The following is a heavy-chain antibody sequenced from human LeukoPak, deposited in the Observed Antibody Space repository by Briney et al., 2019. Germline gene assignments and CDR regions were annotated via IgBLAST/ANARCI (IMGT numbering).Heavy chain of an antibody. D-gene: IGHD3-22*01. V-gene: IGHV1-18*01. J-gene: IGHJ4*02. CDR1: GYTFTSYG. Sequence: AASVKVSCKASGYTFTSYGISWVRQAPGQGLEWMGWISAYNGNTNYAQKLQGRVAMTTDTSTSTAYMELRSLRSDDTAVYYCARMGYDSSGYYFDYWGQGTLVTVSS. CDR3: ARMGYDSSGYYFDY. CDR2: ISAYNGNT.